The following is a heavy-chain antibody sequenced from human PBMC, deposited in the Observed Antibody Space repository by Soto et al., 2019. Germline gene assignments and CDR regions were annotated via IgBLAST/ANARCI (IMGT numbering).Heavy chain of an antibody. J-gene: IGHJ5*02. CDR1: GGSISSGAHY. CDR2: IYYSGST. Sequence: QVQLQESGPGLVKPSQTLSLSCTVSGGSISSGAHYWSWIRQHPGKGLEWIGYIYYSGSTYYNPSLQSRVTISVDTSKNQFSLNLSSVTAADTAVYYCATWGGSGSFGLDPWGQGTLVTVSS. D-gene: IGHD5-12*01. V-gene: IGHV4-31*03. CDR3: ATWGGSGSFGLDP.